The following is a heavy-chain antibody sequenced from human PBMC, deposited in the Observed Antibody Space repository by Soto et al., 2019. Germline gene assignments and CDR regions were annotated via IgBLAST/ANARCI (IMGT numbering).Heavy chain of an antibody. CDR2: ILPVSAPP. CDR1: GGTLNNYA. V-gene: IGHV1-69*13. D-gene: IGHD3-3*01. Sequence: ASLKVSCKASGGTLNNYAINWVRQAPGQGLEWMGGILPVSAPPDYAQKFQGRVSITADHSTSTVYMELSRLKSDDTAVYFCATDSNYDVSNSFWGQGTLVTVSS. J-gene: IGHJ4*02. CDR3: ATDSNYDVSNSF.